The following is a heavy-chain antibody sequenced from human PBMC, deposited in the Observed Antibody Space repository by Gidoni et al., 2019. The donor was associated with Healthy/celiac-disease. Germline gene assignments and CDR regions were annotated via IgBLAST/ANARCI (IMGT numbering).Heavy chain of an antibody. CDR3: ARVISFGGWYMEYYFDY. CDR2: IYSGGST. CDR1: WFTVSINY. J-gene: IGHJ4*02. D-gene: IGHD6-19*01. Sequence: EVQLVATGGGLIQPGGSLRLSCAASWFTVSINYMSWVRQDPGKGLEWVSVIYSGGSTDYADSVKGRFTISRDNSKNTLYLQMNSLRAEDTAVYYWARVISFGGWYMEYYFDYWGQGTLVTVSS. V-gene: IGHV3-53*02.